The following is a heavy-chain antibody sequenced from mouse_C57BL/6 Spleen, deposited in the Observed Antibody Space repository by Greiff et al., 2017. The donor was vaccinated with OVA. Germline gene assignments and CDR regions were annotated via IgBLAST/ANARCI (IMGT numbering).Heavy chain of an antibody. CDR2: IDPADGNT. J-gene: IGHJ2*01. CDR3: ARGYYGSSVYYYGY. V-gene: IGHV14-3*01. Sequence: VQLQQSVAELVRPGASVKLSCTASGFTIKNTYMHWVKQRPEQGLEWIGRIDPADGNTKYAPKFQGKATMTADTSSNTAYLQLSRLTSEDTAIYYCARGYYGSSVYYYGYRGTATTLTVAT. D-gene: IGHD1-1*01. CDR1: GFTIKNTY.